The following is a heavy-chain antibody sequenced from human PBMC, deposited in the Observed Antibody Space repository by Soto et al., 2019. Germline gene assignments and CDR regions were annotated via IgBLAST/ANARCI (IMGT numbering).Heavy chain of an antibody. CDR2: INHRGSA. D-gene: IGHD6-13*01. CDR3: ARYSAASGTYYFDY. V-gene: IGHV4-4*02. Sequence: PSETLSLTCAVSGASVSSPFWWSWVRQSPGKGPEWIGEINHRGSANYNPSLKSRVTISVDISKNHFSLRLTSVTAADTAVYYCARYSAASGTYYFDYWGQGALVTVS. CDR1: GASVSSPFW. J-gene: IGHJ4*02.